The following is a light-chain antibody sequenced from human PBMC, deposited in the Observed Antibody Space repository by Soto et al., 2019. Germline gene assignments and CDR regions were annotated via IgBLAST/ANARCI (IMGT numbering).Light chain of an antibody. CDR1: QSLSSSH. Sequence: EIVLTQSPGTLSLSPGERASLSCRASQSLSSSHLIWYQQKPGQAPRLLIYDASSRATGIPDRLSGGGSGTDFTLTISRLEPEDFAGYYCQHLSAFGQGTKVEIK. V-gene: IGKV3-20*01. CDR3: QHLSA. CDR2: DAS. J-gene: IGKJ1*01.